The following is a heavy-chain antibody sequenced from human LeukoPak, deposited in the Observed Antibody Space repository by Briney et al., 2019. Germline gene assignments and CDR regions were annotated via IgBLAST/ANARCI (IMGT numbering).Heavy chain of an antibody. Sequence: PSETLSLTCTVSDDSITMYYWTWIRQPPGKGLEWIGYVDHTGSTKSNPSLNGRVSISRDTSNNFFSLRLRSVTAADTAVYFCARGRVSSSTWYSTYYYFFYMDFWGKGTTVTVSS. V-gene: IGHV4-59*01. CDR2: VDHTGST. J-gene: IGHJ6*03. CDR3: ARGRVSSSTWYSTYYYFFYMDF. D-gene: IGHD4-11*01. CDR1: DDSITMYY.